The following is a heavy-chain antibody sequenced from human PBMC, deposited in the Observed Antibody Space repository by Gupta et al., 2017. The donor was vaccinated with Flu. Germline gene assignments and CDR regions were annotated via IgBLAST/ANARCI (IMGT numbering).Heavy chain of an antibody. Sequence: QVQLVQSGAEVKKPGSSMKVSCKPSGGTFTIYGISWVRQAPGQGLEWMGEIIPIFGTTKYAQKFQGRVTITADESTSTAYMELSSLRSEDTAVYYCARRSTPYCGGGSCYSGFDYWGQGTLVTVSS. J-gene: IGHJ4*02. D-gene: IGHD2-15*01. CDR1: GGTFTIYG. V-gene: IGHV1-69*01. CDR2: IIPIFGTT. CDR3: ARRSTPYCGGGSCYSGFDY.